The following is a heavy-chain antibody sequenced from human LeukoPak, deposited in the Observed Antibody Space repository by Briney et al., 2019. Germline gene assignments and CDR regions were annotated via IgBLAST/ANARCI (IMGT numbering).Heavy chain of an antibody. D-gene: IGHD6-19*01. Sequence: GASVKVSCKASGYTFTGYYMHWVRQAPGQGLEWMGWINPKSGGTNYAQKFQGRVTMTRDTSISTAYMELSRLRSDDTAVYYCARVPEQWLPFDYWGQGTLVTVSS. CDR1: GYTFTGYY. J-gene: IGHJ4*02. V-gene: IGHV1-2*02. CDR3: ARVPEQWLPFDY. CDR2: INPKSGGT.